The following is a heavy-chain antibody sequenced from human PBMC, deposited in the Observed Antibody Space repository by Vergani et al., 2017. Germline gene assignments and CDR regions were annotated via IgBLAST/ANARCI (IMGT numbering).Heavy chain of an antibody. J-gene: IGHJ4*02. CDR2: INNDGHT. D-gene: IGHD2-8*02. Sequence: QVQLQQWGAGVVKPSGTLSLTCAVFGESFSSFYWSWIRQPPGKGVEWIGEINNDGHTNYNPSLESRVTVSRDTAKNQFSLNLMAVTAADTAMYYCAVRPRVNLVVGGIVTKRTFDYWSQGSLVTVSS. CDR1: GESFSSFY. CDR3: AVRPRVNLVVGGIVTKRTFDY. V-gene: IGHV4-34*02.